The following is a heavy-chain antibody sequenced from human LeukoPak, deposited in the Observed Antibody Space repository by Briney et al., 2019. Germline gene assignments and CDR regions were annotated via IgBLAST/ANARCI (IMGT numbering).Heavy chain of an antibody. CDR1: GGSISSSGYY. J-gene: IGHJ4*02. V-gene: IGHV4-39*01. CDR2: MYYSGNN. CDR3: ARHSNYYDSSGYVTPNSFYF. Sequence: PSETLSLTCTVSGGSISSSGYYWGWIRQPPGKGLEWIGTMYYSGNNYYTPSLKSRVTISVDTSKNQFSLKLNSVTAADTAVYYCARHSNYYDSSGYVTPNSFYFWGQGTLVTVSS. D-gene: IGHD3-22*01.